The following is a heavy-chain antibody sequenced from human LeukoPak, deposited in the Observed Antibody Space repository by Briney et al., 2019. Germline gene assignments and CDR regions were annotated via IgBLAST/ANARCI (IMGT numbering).Heavy chain of an antibody. D-gene: IGHD3-9*01. CDR1: GFTVRTNY. J-gene: IGHJ4*02. CDR2: IYSSGDT. Sequence: GGSLRLSCTASGFTVRTNYMSWVRQAPGKGLEWVSVIYSSGDTYYADSVKGRFTISRDDSKNTLYLQMNSLRAEDTAVYYCARAYYDILTTDSWGQGTLVRVSS. V-gene: IGHV3-66*01. CDR3: ARAYYDILTTDS.